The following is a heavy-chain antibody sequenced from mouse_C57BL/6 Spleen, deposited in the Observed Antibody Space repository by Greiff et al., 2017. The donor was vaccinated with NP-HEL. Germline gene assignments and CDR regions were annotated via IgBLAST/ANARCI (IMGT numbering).Heavy chain of an antibody. Sequence: QVQLQQPGAELVRPGSSVKLSCKASGYTFTSYWMHWVKQRPIQGLEWIGNIDPSDSETHYTQQFKDKATLTVDKSSSTAYMQLSSLTSEDSAVYCCARRGLQYAMDYWGQGTSVTVSS. CDR1: GYTFTSYW. CDR3: ARRGLQYAMDY. J-gene: IGHJ4*01. V-gene: IGHV1-52*01. D-gene: IGHD2-13*01. CDR2: IDPSDSET.